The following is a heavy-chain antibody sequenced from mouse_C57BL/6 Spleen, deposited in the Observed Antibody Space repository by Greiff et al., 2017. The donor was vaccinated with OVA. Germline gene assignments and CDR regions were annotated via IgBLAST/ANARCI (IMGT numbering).Heavy chain of an antibody. CDR1: GYTFTSYW. J-gene: IGHJ1*03. V-gene: IGHV1-69*01. CDR2: IDPSDSYT. Sequence: QVQLQQPGAELVMPGASVKLSCKASGYTFTSYWMHWVKQRPGQGLEWIGEIDPSDSYTNYNQKFKGKSTLTVDKSSSTAYMQLSSLTSEDSAVYYCAMVTTVVGVGYFDVRGTGTTGT. D-gene: IGHD1-1*01. CDR3: AMVTTVVGVGYFDV.